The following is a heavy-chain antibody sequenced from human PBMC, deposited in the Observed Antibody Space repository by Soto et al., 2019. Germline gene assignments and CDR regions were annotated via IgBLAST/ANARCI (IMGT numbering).Heavy chain of an antibody. J-gene: IGHJ6*02. CDR3: ARALFPDVDIYAMDV. CDR2: IWSDGSEK. D-gene: IGHD2-2*03. Sequence: GGSLRLSCAASGFTFSDRAMHWVRQAPGKGREWLAIIWSDGSEKFYAGSMKGRFTISRDNSKNTVYLQMNTLSAEDTAMYYCARALFPDVDIYAMDVWGQGTAVTVSS. CDR1: GFTFSDRA. V-gene: IGHV3-33*01.